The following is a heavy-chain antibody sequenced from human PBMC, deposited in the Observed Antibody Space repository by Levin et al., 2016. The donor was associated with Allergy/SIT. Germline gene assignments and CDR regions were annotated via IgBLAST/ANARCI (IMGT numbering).Heavy chain of an antibody. CDR3: ATIAVGFWNAFDI. D-gene: IGHD3-3*01. V-gene: IGHV3-53*01. CDR1: GFTVSSNY. CDR2: IYSGGST. J-gene: IGHJ3*02. Sequence: GESLKISCAASGFTVSSNYMSWVRQAPGKGLEWVSVIYSGGSTYYADSVKGRFTISRDNSKNTLYLQMTSLRAEDSAVYYCATIAVGFWNAFDIWGQGTMVTVSS.